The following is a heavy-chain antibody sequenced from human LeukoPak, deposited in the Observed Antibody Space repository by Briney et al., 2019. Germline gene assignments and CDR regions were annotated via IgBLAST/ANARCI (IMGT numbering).Heavy chain of an antibody. CDR2: INPNSGGT. V-gene: IGHV1-2*02. Sequence: ASVKVSCKASGYTFTGYYMHWVRQAPGQGLEWMGWINPNSGGTNYAQKFQGRVTMTRDTSISTAYMELSRLRSDDTAVYYCASLTPGRTTVTPDDYWGQGTLVIVSS. CDR3: ASLTPGRTTVTPDDY. D-gene: IGHD4-17*01. J-gene: IGHJ4*02. CDR1: GYTFTGYY.